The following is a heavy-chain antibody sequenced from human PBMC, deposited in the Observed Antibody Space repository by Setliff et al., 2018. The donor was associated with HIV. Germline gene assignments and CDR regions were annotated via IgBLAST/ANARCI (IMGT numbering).Heavy chain of an antibody. V-gene: IGHV1-2*02. Sequence: ASVKVSCKAPGYTFTGYYMHWVRQAPGQGLEWMGWINPNNGGTNYAQKFQGRVTMTRDTSISTAYMELSRLRSDDTAVYYCARGMDYYDTSGYYAAGSAFDIWGQGTMVTVSS. J-gene: IGHJ3*02. CDR2: INPNNGGT. CDR3: ARGMDYYDTSGYYAAGSAFDI. CDR1: GYTFTGYY. D-gene: IGHD3-22*01.